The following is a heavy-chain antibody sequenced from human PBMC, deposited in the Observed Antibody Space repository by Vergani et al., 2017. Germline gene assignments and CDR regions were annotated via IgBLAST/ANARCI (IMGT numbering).Heavy chain of an antibody. CDR1: GFTVSSNY. J-gene: IGHJ6*02. CDR3: ARGLDYGDSFDYGMDV. Sequence: EVQLVESGGGLVQPGGSLSLSCAASGFTVSSNYMSWVRQAPGKGLEWVSVIYSGGSTYYADSVKGRFTISRDNSKNTLYLQMNSLRAEDTAVYYCARGLDYGDSFDYGMDVWGQGTTVTVSS. D-gene: IGHD4-17*01. V-gene: IGHV3-66*02. CDR2: IYSGGST.